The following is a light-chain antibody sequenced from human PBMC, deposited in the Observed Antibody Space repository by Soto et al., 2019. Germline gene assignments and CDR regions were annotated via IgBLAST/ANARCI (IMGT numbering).Light chain of an antibody. Sequence: DIQMTQSPSTLSASVGDRVTITCRASQTISSWLAWYQQKPGKAPKLLIYKASTLESGVPSRFSGGESGTEFTLTISSLQPDDFATYYCQQYKSYSPYTFGQGTKLEIK. CDR3: QQYKSYSPYT. J-gene: IGKJ2*01. CDR2: KAS. CDR1: QTISSW. V-gene: IGKV1-5*03.